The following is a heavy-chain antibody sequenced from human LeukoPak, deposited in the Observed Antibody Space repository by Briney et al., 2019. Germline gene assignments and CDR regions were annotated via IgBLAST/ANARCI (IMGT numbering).Heavy chain of an antibody. CDR1: GYSISSGYY. J-gene: IGHJ4*02. Sequence: PSETLSLTCTVSGYSISSGYYWGWIRQPPGKGLEWIGSIYHSGSTYYNPSLKSRVTISVDTSKNQFSLKLSSVTAADTAVYYCARDPNVGLDYWGQGTLVTVSS. CDR2: IYHSGST. CDR3: ARDPNVGLDY. V-gene: IGHV4-38-2*02. D-gene: IGHD1-1*01.